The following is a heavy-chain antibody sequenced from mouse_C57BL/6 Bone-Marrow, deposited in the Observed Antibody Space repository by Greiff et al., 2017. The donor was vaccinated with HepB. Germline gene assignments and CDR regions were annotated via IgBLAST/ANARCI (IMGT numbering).Heavy chain of an antibody. CDR1: GFNIKDDY. V-gene: IGHV14-4*01. CDR2: IDPENGDT. J-gene: IGHJ2*01. CDR3: TTHYYGSSYGY. Sequence: VQLQQSGAELVRPGASVKLSCTASGFNIKDDYMHWVKQRPEQGLEWIGWIDPENGDTEYASKFQGKATITADTSSNTAYLQLSSLTSEDTAVYDCTTHYYGSSYGYWGQGTTLTVSS. D-gene: IGHD1-1*01.